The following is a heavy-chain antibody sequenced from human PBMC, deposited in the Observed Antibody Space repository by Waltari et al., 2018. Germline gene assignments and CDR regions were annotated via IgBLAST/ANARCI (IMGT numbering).Heavy chain of an antibody. V-gene: IGHV4-39*07. CDR3: ARDIERFDP. CDR2: IYYSGST. J-gene: IGHJ5*02. CDR1: GGSISSSSYY. Sequence: QLQLQESGPGLVKPSETLSLTCTVSGGSISSSSYYWGWIRQSPGKGLEWIGSIYYSGSTYYNPSLKSRVTISVDTSKNQFSLKLSSVTAADTAVYYCARDIERFDPWGQGTLVTVSS.